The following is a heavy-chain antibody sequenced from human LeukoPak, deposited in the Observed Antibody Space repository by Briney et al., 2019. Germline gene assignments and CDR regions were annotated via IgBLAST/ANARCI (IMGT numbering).Heavy chain of an antibody. CDR3: ARSMFTFGGFIVPNWFDP. Sequence: GASVKVSCKASGYTFTSYGISWVRQAPGQGLEWMGWISAYNGNTNYAQKLQGRVTMTTDTSTSTAYMELRSLRSDDTAVYYCARSMFTFGGFIVPNWFDPWGQGTLVTVSS. J-gene: IGHJ5*02. D-gene: IGHD3-16*02. CDR2: ISAYNGNT. V-gene: IGHV1-18*01. CDR1: GYTFTSYG.